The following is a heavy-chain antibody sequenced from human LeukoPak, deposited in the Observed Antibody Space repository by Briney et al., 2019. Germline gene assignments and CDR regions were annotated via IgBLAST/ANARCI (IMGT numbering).Heavy chain of an antibody. D-gene: IGHD1-26*01. CDR2: IYHSGST. CDR3: ARVRVVLGSRGGAWFDP. V-gene: IGHV4-30-2*01. Sequence: PSETLSLTCAVSGGSISSGGYSWSWIRQPPGKGLEWIGYIYHSGSTYYNPSLKSRVTISVDRSKNQFSLKLSSVTAADTAVYYCARVRVVLGSRGGAWFDPWGQGTLVTVSS. CDR1: GGSISSGGYS. J-gene: IGHJ5*02.